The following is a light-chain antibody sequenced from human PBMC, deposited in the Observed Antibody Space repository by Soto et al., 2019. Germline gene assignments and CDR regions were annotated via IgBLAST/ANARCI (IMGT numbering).Light chain of an antibody. Sequence: QSALTQPASVSGSPGQSITISCTGTSSDVGGYNYVSWYQQHPGKAPKLMIYDVSNRPSGGSNRFSGSKSGNTASLTISGLQAEDEADYSCSSYTRSSFYVFGTGTTLTVL. J-gene: IGLJ1*01. CDR1: SSDVGGYNY. V-gene: IGLV2-14*01. CDR3: SSYTRSSFYV. CDR2: DVS.